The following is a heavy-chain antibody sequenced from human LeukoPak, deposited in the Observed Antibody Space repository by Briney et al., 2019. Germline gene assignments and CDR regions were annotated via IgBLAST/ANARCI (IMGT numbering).Heavy chain of an antibody. D-gene: IGHD2-15*01. Sequence: ASVTVSCMASDYTFTSYGISWVRQAAGQGREWMGWISAYNGNTNYAQKLQGRVTMTTDTSTSTAYMELRSLRSDDTAVYYCVRVPKVRSPGVVYWGQGTLVTVSS. CDR3: VRVPKVRSPGVVY. J-gene: IGHJ4*02. V-gene: IGHV1-18*01. CDR2: ISAYNGNT. CDR1: DYTFTSYG.